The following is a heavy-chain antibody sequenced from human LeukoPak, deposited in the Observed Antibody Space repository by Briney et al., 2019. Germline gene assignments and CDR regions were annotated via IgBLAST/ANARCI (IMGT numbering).Heavy chain of an antibody. CDR1: GYSFTGYC. D-gene: IGHD3-16*01. J-gene: IGHJ4*02. Sequence: ASVKVSCKASGYSFTGYCMHWVRQAPGQGLEWMGWINLNNGDTNYVQKFQGRVTMTRDTSISTAYMELSRLKSDDMAVYYCARSLIGLSYLDFWGQGTLVTVSS. V-gene: IGHV1-2*02. CDR2: INLNNGDT. CDR3: ARSLIGLSYLDF.